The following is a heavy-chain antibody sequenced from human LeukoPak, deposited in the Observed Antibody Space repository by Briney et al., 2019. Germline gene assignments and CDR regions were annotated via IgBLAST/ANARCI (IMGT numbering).Heavy chain of an antibody. CDR2: IKSKSDGETT. Sequence: GGSLRLSCAASEFTFSSAWMSWVRQAPGKGPEWVGRIKSKSDGETTDYAAPVKGRFIISRDDSKNTLYLQMNSLRAEDTAVYYCAKGATRIAVALVNWFDPWGQGTLVTVPS. CDR3: AKGATRIAVALVNWFDP. V-gene: IGHV3-15*01. CDR1: EFTFSSAW. D-gene: IGHD6-19*01. J-gene: IGHJ5*02.